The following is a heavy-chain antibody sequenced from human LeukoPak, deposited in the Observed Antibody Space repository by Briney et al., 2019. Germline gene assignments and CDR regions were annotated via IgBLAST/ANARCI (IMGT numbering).Heavy chain of an antibody. CDR1: GYTLTELS. Sequence: ASVKVSCKVSGYTLTELSMHWVRQAPGKGLEWMGGFDPEDGETIYAQKFQGRVTMTEDTSTDTAYMELGSLRSEDTAVYYCRVLRYFDWLSFFDYWGQGTLVTVSS. CDR2: FDPEDGET. J-gene: IGHJ4*02. CDR3: RVLRYFDWLSFFDY. D-gene: IGHD3-9*01. V-gene: IGHV1-24*01.